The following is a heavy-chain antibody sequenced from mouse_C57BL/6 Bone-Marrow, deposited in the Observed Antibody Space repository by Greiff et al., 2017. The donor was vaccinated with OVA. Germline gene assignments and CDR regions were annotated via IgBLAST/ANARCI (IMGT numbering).Heavy chain of an antibody. D-gene: IGHD2-5*01. CDR3: TRGYSNYYAMDY. CDR1: GYTFTDYE. V-gene: IGHV1-15*01. J-gene: IGHJ4*01. Sequence: LVESGAELVRPGASVTLSCKASGYTFTDYEMHWVKQTPVHGLEWIGAIDPETGGTAYNQKFKGKAILTADKSSSTAYMELRSLPSEDSAVYYCTRGYSNYYAMDYWGQGTSVTVSS. CDR2: IDPETGGT.